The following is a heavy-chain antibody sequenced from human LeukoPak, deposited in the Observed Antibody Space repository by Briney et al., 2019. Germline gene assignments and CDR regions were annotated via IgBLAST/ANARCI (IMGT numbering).Heavy chain of an antibody. CDR1: GGSISSNSYY. CDR3: ARDRRFSYYYMDV. Sequence: PSETLSLTCTVSGGSISSNSYYWGWIRQPPGKGLEWIGSIHYSGSTYYNPSLKSRVTISVDTSKNQFSLKLSSVTAADTAVYYCARDRRFSYYYMDVWGKGTTVTVSS. J-gene: IGHJ6*03. D-gene: IGHD2/OR15-2a*01. CDR2: IHYSGST. V-gene: IGHV4-39*07.